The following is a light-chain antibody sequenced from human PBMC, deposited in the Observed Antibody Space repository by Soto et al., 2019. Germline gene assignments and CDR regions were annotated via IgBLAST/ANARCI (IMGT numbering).Light chain of an antibody. V-gene: IGLV1-40*01. Sequence: QSVLTQPPSVTEAPGQRLTISCTGSSSNIEAVNDVHWYQQLPGTAPKLLINGNSNRPSGVPDRLSVSKSGASASLTCPGLQAEDEADYCCQSYDSSLSGYVFGTGRKGTVL. J-gene: IGLJ1*01. CDR2: GNS. CDR1: SSNIEAVND. CDR3: QSYDSSLSGYV.